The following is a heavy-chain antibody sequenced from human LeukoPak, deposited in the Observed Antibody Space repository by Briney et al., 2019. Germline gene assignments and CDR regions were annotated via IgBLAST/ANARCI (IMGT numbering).Heavy chain of an antibody. CDR1: GASFSGYY. Sequence: NPSETLSLTCAVYGASFSGYYCSWVRQPPGKGLEWLGEINHSGSTNYNPSLKSQVTISVDTSKNQFSLKLSSVTAADTAVYYCARGRKWLRSNNWFDRWGQGTLVTVSS. J-gene: IGHJ5*02. D-gene: IGHD5-12*01. CDR2: INHSGST. CDR3: ARGRKWLRSNNWFDR. V-gene: IGHV4-34*01.